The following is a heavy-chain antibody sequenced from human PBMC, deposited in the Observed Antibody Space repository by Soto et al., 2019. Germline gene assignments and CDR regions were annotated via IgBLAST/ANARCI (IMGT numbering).Heavy chain of an antibody. J-gene: IGHJ4*02. CDR2: INHSGST. D-gene: IGHD4-17*01. V-gene: IGHV4-34*01. Sequence: QVQLQQWGAGLLKPSETLSLTCAVYGGSFSGYYWSWIRQPPGKGLEWIGEINHSGSTNYNPSLKSRVTISVDTSKNQFSLKLSSVTAADTAVYYWARGDYALALDYWGQGTLVTVSS. CDR1: GGSFSGYY. CDR3: ARGDYALALDY.